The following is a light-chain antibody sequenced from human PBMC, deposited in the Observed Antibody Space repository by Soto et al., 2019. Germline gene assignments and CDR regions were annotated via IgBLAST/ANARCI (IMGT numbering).Light chain of an antibody. J-gene: IGLJ1*01. CDR1: SSDIGAYDS. V-gene: IGLV2-11*01. CDR3: CSYAGSYRGV. Sequence: QSALTQPRSVSGSPGQSVTISCTGTSSDIGAYDSVSWYQQHPGKAPKLMIYDVSKRPSGVPDRFSGYKSGNTASLTISGLQAEDEADYYCCSYAGSYRGVFGTGTKVTVL. CDR2: DVS.